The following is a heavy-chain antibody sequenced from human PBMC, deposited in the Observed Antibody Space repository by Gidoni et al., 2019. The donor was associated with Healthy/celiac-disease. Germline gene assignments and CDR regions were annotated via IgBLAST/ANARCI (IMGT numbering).Heavy chain of an antibody. CDR3: ARVTPHWLDSFDY. CDR1: GGSISSYY. J-gene: IGHJ4*02. CDR2: IYYSGST. V-gene: IGHV4-59*01. Sequence: QVQLQESGPGLVKPSETLSRTCTVAGGSISSYYWSWIRQPPGKGLEWIGYIYYSGSTNYNPSLKSRVTISVGTSKNQFSLKLSSVTAADTAVYYCARVTPHWLDSFDYWGQGTLVTVSS. D-gene: IGHD3-9*01.